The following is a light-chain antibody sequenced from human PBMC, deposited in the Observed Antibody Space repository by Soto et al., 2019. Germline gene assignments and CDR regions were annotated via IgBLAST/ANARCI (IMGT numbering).Light chain of an antibody. CDR1: QGISSY. Sequence: AILMTQSPSSLSASTGDRVTITCRASQGISSYLAWYQQKPGKAPKLLIYAASTLQSGVPSRFSGSGSGTDFTLTISCLQSEDFATYYCQQYYSYPITFGQGTRLEI. J-gene: IGKJ5*01. CDR3: QQYYSYPIT. V-gene: IGKV1-8*01. CDR2: AAS.